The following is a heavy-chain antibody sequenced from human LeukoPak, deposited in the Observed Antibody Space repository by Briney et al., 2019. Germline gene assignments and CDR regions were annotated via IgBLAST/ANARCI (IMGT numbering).Heavy chain of an antibody. D-gene: IGHD6-19*01. V-gene: IGHV4-34*01. J-gene: IGHJ4*02. CDR2: INHSGST. CDR3: ARGRDSSGWSDY. Sequence: SETLSLTRAVYGGSFSGYYWSWIRQPPGKGLEWIGEINHSGSTNYNPSLKSRVTISVDTSKNQFSLKLSSVTATDTAVYYCARGRDSSGWSDYWGQGTLVTVSS. CDR1: GGSFSGYY.